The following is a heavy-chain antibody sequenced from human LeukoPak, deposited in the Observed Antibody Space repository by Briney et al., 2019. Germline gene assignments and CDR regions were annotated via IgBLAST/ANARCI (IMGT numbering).Heavy chain of an antibody. J-gene: IGHJ6*03. CDR2: IYTSGST. D-gene: IGHD6-13*01. CDR3: ARDAALSGYYYYYMDV. CDR1: GGSISSHY. V-gene: IGHV4-4*07. Sequence: SETLSLTCTVSGGSISSHYWGWIRQPAGKGLEGIGRIYTSGSTNYNPSLKSRVTMSVDTSKNQFSLKLTSVTAADTAVYYCARDAALSGYYYYYMDVWGKGTTVTVSS.